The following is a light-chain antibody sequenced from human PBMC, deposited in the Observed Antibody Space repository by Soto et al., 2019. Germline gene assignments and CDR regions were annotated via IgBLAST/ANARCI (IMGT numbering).Light chain of an antibody. J-gene: IGLJ2*01. CDR2: DNT. V-gene: IGLV1-40*01. CDR3: QSYDSSLSTVV. CDR1: SSNIGAGYD. Sequence: QSVLTQPPSVSGAPGQRVTISCTGSSSNIGAGYDVHWYQHLPGTAPKLLIYDNTYRPSGVPDRFSGSKSGTSASLAITGLQAEDEADYYCQSYDSSLSTVVFGGGTKLIVL.